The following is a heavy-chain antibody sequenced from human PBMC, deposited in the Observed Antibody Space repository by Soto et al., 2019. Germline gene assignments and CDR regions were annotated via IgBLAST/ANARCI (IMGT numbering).Heavy chain of an antibody. CDR3: ARTYNWNYGRSNGFDP. Sequence: ASVKVSCKASGYTFTSYGISWVRQAPGQGLEWMGWISAYNGNTKYSQKFQGRVTITRDTSASTAYMELSSMRSEDTAVYYCARTYNWNYGRSNGFDPWGQGTLVTVSS. CDR2: ISAYNGNT. J-gene: IGHJ5*02. V-gene: IGHV1-18*01. D-gene: IGHD1-7*01. CDR1: GYTFTSYG.